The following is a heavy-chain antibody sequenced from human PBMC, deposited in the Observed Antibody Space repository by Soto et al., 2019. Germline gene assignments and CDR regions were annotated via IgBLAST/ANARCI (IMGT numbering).Heavy chain of an antibody. CDR1: GFTFDDYT. CDR3: AKDMLSMVQGAFDI. CDR2: ISWDGGST. V-gene: IGHV3-43*01. D-gene: IGHD3-10*01. Sequence: VGSLRLSCAASGFTFDDYTMHWVRQAPGKGLEWVSLISWDGGSTYYADSVKGRFTISRDNSKNSLYLQMNSLRTEDTALYYCAKDMLSMVQGAFDIWGQGTMVTVSS. J-gene: IGHJ3*02.